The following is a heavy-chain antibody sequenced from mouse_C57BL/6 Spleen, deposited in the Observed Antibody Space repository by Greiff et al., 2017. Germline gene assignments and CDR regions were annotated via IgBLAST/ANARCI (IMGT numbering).Heavy chain of an antibody. CDR1: GYSFTDYN. J-gene: IGHJ2*01. CDR2: INPNYGTT. V-gene: IGHV1-39*01. Sequence: VHVKQSGPELVKPGASVKISCKASGYSFTDYNMNWVKQSNGKSLEWIGVINPNYGTTRYNQKFKGKATLTVDQSSSTAYMQRNSLTSEDSAVYYCARSGGYCFDYWGQGTTLTVYS. CDR3: ARSGGYCFDY.